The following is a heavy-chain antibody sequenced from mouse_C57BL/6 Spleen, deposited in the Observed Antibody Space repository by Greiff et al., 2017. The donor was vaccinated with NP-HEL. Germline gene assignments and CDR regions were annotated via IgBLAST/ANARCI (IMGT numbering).Heavy chain of an antibody. Sequence: EVKVEESGGGLVQPGGSLKLSCAASGFTFSDYGMAWVRQAPRKGPEWVAFISNLAYSIYYADTVTGRFTISRENAKNTLYLEMSSLRSEDTAMYYCARLNGNSDYFDYWGQGTTLTVSS. CDR3: ARLNGNSDYFDY. J-gene: IGHJ2*01. CDR1: GFTFSDYG. V-gene: IGHV5-15*04. CDR2: ISNLAYSI. D-gene: IGHD2-1*01.